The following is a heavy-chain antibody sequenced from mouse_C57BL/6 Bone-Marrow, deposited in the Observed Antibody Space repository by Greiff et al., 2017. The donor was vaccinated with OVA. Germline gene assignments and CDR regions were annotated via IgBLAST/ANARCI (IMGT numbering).Heavy chain of an antibody. V-gene: IGHV1-26*01. CDR3: ASYMDY. J-gene: IGHJ4*01. Sequence: EVKLQQSGPELVKPGASVKISCKASGYTFTDYYMNWVKQSHGKSLEWIGDINPNNGGTSYNQKFKGKATLTVDKSSSTAYMELRSLTSEDSAVYYCASYMDYWGQGTSVTVSS. CDR2: INPNNGGT. CDR1: GYTFTDYY.